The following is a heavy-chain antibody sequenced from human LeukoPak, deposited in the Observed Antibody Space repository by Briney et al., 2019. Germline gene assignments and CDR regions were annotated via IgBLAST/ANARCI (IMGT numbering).Heavy chain of an antibody. J-gene: IGHJ5*02. CDR1: GDSISSGNY. D-gene: IGHD3-10*01. V-gene: IGHV4-38-2*02. CDR2: IFHTGST. Sequence: SETLSLTCTVSGDSISSGNYWGWIRQPPGKGLEWIGSIFHTGSTYFNLSLKSRVTISVDTSKNQFSLRLSSVTAADTAVYFCARHSYGELPHWFDPWGQGTLVTVSS. CDR3: ARHSYGELPHWFDP.